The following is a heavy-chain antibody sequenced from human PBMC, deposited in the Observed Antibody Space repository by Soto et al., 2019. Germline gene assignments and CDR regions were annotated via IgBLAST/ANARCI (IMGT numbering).Heavy chain of an antibody. Sequence: GGSMRLSCAASGFTFSTYWMHWVRQPPGKGLVWVSRIKNDGSNTAYADSVKGRFTISRDNAKSTLYLQMNSLRAEDTAVYYCARDPLIGTTDCGLDVWGQGTTVTVSS. D-gene: IGHD1-7*01. CDR1: GFTFSTYW. CDR3: ARDPLIGTTDCGLDV. CDR2: IKNDGSNT. J-gene: IGHJ6*02. V-gene: IGHV3-74*01.